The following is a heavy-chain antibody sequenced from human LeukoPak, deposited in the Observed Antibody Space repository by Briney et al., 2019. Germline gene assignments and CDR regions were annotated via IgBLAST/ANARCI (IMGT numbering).Heavy chain of an antibody. D-gene: IGHD3-10*01. CDR3: ARAGAWQIDP. CDR2: IYYSGST. J-gene: IGHJ5*02. Sequence: SETLSLTCTVSGGSIRGYYWSWIRQPPTKGLQWIGYIYYSGSTNYNPSLKSRVTISVDKSKNQFSLKLKSVTAADTAVYYCARAGAWQIDPWGQGTLVTVSS. CDR1: GGSIRGYY. V-gene: IGHV4-59*01.